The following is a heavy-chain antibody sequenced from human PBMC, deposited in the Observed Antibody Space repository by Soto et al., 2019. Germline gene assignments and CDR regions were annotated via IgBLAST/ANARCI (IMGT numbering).Heavy chain of an antibody. V-gene: IGHV1-3*01. Sequence: GASVKVSCKASGYSFNSYTMHWVRQAPGQRLEWMGRIKAANGNTKYSQKFQGRVTITSDTSASTAYMELSTLRSEDTALYYCATYVHHEFWSEGIVFDFWGQGTMVTV. CDR2: IKAANGNT. D-gene: IGHD3-3*01. J-gene: IGHJ3*01. CDR1: GYSFNSYT. CDR3: ATYVHHEFWSEGIVFDF.